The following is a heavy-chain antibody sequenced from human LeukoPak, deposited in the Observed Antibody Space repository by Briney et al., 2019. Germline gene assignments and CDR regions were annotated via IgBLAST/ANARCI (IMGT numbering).Heavy chain of an antibody. CDR1: GFTFGNYA. Sequence: PGGSLRLSCAASGFTFGNYALHWVRQIPGKGLEWVSFIYSDNTHYSDSMKGRFTISRDNSENTLYLQMNSLRAEDTAVYYCARRAGAYSHPYDYWGQGTLVTVSS. V-gene: IGHV3-53*01. D-gene: IGHD4/OR15-4a*01. CDR2: IYSDNT. CDR3: ARRAGAYSHPYDY. J-gene: IGHJ4*02.